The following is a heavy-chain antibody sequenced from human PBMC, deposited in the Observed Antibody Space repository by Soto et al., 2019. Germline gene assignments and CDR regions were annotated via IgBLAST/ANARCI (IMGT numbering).Heavy chain of an antibody. CDR1: GGSMSRHS. CDR2: IYYSGST. V-gene: IGHV4-59*11. CDR3: ARDRALHDYGYYGSKYHHLLDF. Sequence: PQTLSLTRTASGGSMSRHSSSWFRQPPGKRLERIGYIYYSGSTNYKPTLKSRVTISVDTSKSQFSRKLSSVTAADTAVDFCARDRALHDYGYYGSKYHHLLDFWSQGTTVTGS. J-gene: IGHJ6*02. D-gene: IGHD4-17*01.